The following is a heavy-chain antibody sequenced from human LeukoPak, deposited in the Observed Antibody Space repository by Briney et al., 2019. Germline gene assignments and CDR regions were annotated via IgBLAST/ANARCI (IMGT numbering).Heavy chain of an antibody. Sequence: GGSLRLSCAASGFTFSSYDMHWVRQATGKGLEWVSAIGTAGDTYYPGSVKGRFTISRENAKNSLYLQMNSLRAGDTAVYYCARGGIAAAGNPEFDYWGQGTLVTVSS. J-gene: IGHJ4*02. CDR3: ARGGIAAAGNPEFDY. CDR2: IGTAGDT. V-gene: IGHV3-13*01. CDR1: GFTFSSYD. D-gene: IGHD6-13*01.